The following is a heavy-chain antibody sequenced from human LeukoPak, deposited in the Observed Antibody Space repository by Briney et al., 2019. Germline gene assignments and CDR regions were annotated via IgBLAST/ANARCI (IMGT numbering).Heavy chain of an antibody. D-gene: IGHD3-16*01. CDR3: AREPLGDPRPGDYVWGRRLYYFDY. CDR2: IIPIFGTA. V-gene: IGHV1-69*01. Sequence: GASVKVSCKASGGTFSSYAISWVRQAPGQGLEWMGGIIPIFGTANYAQKVQGRVTITADESTSTAYMELSSLRSEDTAVYYCAREPLGDPRPGDYVWGRRLYYFDYWGQGTLVTVSS. CDR1: GGTFSSYA. J-gene: IGHJ4*02.